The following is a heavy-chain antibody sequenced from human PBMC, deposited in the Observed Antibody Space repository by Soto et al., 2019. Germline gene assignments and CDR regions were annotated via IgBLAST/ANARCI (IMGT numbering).Heavy chain of an antibody. D-gene: IGHD2-2*01. Sequence: PSETLCASRAVAGGSISSGGYSWSWIRQPPGKGLEWIGYIYHSGSTYYNPSLKSRVTISVDRSKNQFSLKLSSVTAADTAVYYGARVPDRWGQGTLVTVSS. V-gene: IGHV4-30-2*01. J-gene: IGHJ5*02. CDR2: IYHSGST. CDR3: ARVPDR. CDR1: GGSISSGGYS.